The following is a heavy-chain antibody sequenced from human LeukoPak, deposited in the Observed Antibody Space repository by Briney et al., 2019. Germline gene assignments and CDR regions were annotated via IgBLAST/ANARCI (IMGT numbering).Heavy chain of an antibody. D-gene: IGHD3-16*01. Sequence: GGSLRLSCTASAFTFSEYGMHWVRQPPGKGLVWVSRITNDGSRTEYADSVKGRFTISRDNAKNTLYLQMDSLRPEDTAVYYCARDLGGPDYWGQGTLVTVSS. CDR3: ARDLGGPDY. CDR1: AFTFSEYG. J-gene: IGHJ4*02. V-gene: IGHV3-74*03. CDR2: ITNDGSRT.